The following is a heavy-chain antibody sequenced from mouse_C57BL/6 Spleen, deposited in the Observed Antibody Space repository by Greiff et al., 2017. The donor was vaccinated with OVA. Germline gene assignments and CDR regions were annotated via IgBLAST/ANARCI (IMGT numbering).Heavy chain of an antibody. CDR3: ARVTTVVAGDYYAMDY. CDR1: GYTFTNYW. CDR2: IYPGGGYT. D-gene: IGHD1-1*01. V-gene: IGHV1-63*01. Sequence: VQLQQSGAELVRPGTSVKMSCKASGYTFTNYWIGWAKQRPGHGLEWIGDIYPGGGYTNYNEKFKGKATLTADKSSSTAYMQFSSLTSEDSAIYYCARVTTVVAGDYYAMDYWGQGTSVTVSS. J-gene: IGHJ4*01.